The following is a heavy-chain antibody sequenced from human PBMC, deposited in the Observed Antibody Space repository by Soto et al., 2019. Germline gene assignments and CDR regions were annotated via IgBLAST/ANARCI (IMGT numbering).Heavy chain of an antibody. D-gene: IGHD2-21*01. CDR1: GGSIGIYY. CDR2: IHYTGST. CDR3: ARKYSGFDY. Sequence: QVQLRESGPGLVKPSETLSLTCTVSGGSIGIYYWTWVRQPPGKGLEWIGYIHYTGSTNYHPSLKSRVIISVDTSKNQFSLKLTSVTAADTAIYYCARKYSGFDYWGQGTLVTVSS. V-gene: IGHV4-59*01. J-gene: IGHJ4*02.